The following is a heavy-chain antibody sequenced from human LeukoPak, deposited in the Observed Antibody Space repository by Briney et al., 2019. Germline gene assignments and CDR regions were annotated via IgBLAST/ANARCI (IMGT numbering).Heavy chain of an antibody. J-gene: IGHJ4*02. CDR2: IWYDGSNK. V-gene: IGHV3-33*06. Sequence: GGSLRLSCAASGFTFSSYGMHWVRQAPGKGLEWVAVIWYDGSNKYYADSVKGRFTISRDNSKNTLYLQKNSLRAEDTAVYYCAKDSPPDSFFDYWGQGTLVTVSS. CDR3: AKDSPPDSFFDY. D-gene: IGHD2-15*01. CDR1: GFTFSSYG.